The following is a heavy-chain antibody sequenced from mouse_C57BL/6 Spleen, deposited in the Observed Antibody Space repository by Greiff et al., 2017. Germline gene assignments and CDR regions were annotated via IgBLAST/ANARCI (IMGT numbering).Heavy chain of an antibody. CDR3: ARFDGYCDAWFAY. CDR1: GYTFTSYW. V-gene: IGHV1-64*01. Sequence: QVQLQQPGAELVKPGASVKLSCKASGYTFTSYWMHWVKQRPGQGLEWIGMIHPNSGSTNYNEKFKSKATLTVDKSSSTAYMQLSSLTSEDSAVYYCARFDGYCDAWFAYWGQGTLVTVSA. D-gene: IGHD2-3*01. CDR2: IHPNSGST. J-gene: IGHJ3*01.